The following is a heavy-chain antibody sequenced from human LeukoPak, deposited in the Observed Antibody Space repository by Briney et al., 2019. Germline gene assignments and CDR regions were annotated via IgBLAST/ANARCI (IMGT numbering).Heavy chain of an antibody. CDR2: INPNSGGT. CDR1: GYTFTGYY. D-gene: IGHD5-12*01. Sequence: ASVKVSCKASGYTFTGYYMHWVRQAPGQGLEWMGRINPNSGGTNYAQKFQGRATMTRDTSISTAYMELSRLRSDDTAVYYCARDTHSGYEFAYDYWGQGTLVTVSS. V-gene: IGHV1-2*06. J-gene: IGHJ4*02. CDR3: ARDTHSGYEFAYDY.